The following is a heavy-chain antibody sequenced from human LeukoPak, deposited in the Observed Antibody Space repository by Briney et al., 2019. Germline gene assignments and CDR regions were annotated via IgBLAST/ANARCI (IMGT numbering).Heavy chain of an antibody. CDR3: ARAHSYGSGSYYPYYFDY. CDR1: GGSISSGGYS. D-gene: IGHD3-10*01. J-gene: IGHJ4*02. CDR2: IYHSGST. Sequence: SETLSLTCAVSGGSISSGGYSWSWIRQPPGKGLGWIGYIYHSGSTYYNPSLKSRVTISVDRSKNQFSLKLSSVTAADTAVYYCARAHSYGSGSYYPYYFDYWGQGTLVTVSS. V-gene: IGHV4-30-2*01.